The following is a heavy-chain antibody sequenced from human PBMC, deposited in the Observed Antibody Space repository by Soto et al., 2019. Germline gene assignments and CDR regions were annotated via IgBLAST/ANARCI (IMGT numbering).Heavy chain of an antibody. D-gene: IGHD2-2*01. Sequence: QVQLVQSGAEVKKPGATVKVSCKASGYTFTGYYMHWVRQAPGQGHEWMGWINPNSGGTNYAQKFQGRVSMTRDTSISTAYMELSRLRSDDTAVYYCARALAYCSSTSCPWGQGTLVTVSS. CDR3: ARALAYCSSTSCP. V-gene: IGHV1-2*02. CDR2: INPNSGGT. CDR1: GYTFTGYY. J-gene: IGHJ5*02.